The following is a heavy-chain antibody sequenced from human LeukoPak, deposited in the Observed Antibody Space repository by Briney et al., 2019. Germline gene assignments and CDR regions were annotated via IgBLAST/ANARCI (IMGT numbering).Heavy chain of an antibody. CDR1: GGSISSVGYY. CDR3: ARAPGTTFDY. V-gene: IGHV4-39*07. D-gene: IGHD4-17*01. Sequence: PSETLSLTCTVSGGSISSVGYYWGWIRQPPGKGLEWIGTIYYSGSTYYNPSLKSRVTISVDTSKNQFSLKLSSVTAADTAVYYCARAPGTTFDYGGQGNMVTVSS. J-gene: IGHJ4*02. CDR2: IYYSGST.